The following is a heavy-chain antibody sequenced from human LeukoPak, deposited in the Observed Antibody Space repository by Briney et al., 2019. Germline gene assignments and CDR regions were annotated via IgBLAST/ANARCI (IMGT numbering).Heavy chain of an antibody. CDR1: GGSFSGYY. V-gene: IGHV4-34*01. D-gene: IGHD6-19*01. CDR2: INHSGST. CDR3: ARGLRVAGHLLVATYYFDY. Sequence: SETLSLTCAVYGGSFSGYYWSWIRQPPGKGLEWIGEINHSGSTNYNPSLKSRVTISVDTSKNQFSLKLSSVTAADTAVYYCARGLRVAGHLLVATYYFDYWGQGTLVTVSS. J-gene: IGHJ4*02.